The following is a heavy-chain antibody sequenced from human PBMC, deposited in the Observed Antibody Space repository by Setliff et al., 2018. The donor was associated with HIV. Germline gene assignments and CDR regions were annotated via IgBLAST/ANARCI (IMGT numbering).Heavy chain of an antibody. D-gene: IGHD6-19*01. J-gene: IGHJ3*02. CDR1: GGTFSSYA. Sequence: SVKVSCKASGGTFSSYAISWVRQAPGQGLEWMGGIIPIFGTANYAQKFQGRVTITADESTSTAYMELSSLRSEDTAVYYCAREGQWLDVGDAFDIWGQGTMVTVSS. V-gene: IGHV1-69*13. CDR2: IIPIFGTA. CDR3: AREGQWLDVGDAFDI.